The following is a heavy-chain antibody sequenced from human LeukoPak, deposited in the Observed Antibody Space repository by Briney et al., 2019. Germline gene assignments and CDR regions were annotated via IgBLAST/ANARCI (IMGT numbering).Heavy chain of an antibody. CDR2: IYYSGST. V-gene: IGHV4-39*02. CDR3: ARDFWSGYFDY. D-gene: IGHD3-3*01. J-gene: IGHJ4*02. Sequence: KPSETLSLTCTVSGGSISSSSYYWGWIRQPPGKGLEWIGSIYYSGSTYYNPSLKSRVTISIDTSKNQFSLKLSSVTAADTAVYYCARDFWSGYFDYWGQGTLVTVSS. CDR1: GGSISSSSYY.